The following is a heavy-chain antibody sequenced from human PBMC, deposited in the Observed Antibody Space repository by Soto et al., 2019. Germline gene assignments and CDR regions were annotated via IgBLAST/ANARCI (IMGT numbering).Heavy chain of an antibody. D-gene: IGHD1-26*01. CDR1: GFTFDDYA. Sequence: PGGSLRLSCAASGFTFDDYAMHWVRQAPGKGLEWVSGISWNSGSIGYADSVKGRFTISRDNAKNSLYLQMNSLRAEDTALYYCAKVSGPGATTSFQHWGQGTLVTVSS. CDR3: AKVSGPGATTSFQH. CDR2: ISWNSGSI. J-gene: IGHJ1*01. V-gene: IGHV3-9*01.